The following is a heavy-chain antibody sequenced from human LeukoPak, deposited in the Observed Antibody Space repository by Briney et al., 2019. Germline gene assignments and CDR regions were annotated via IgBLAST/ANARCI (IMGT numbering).Heavy chain of an antibody. CDR2: ISGSGGST. Sequence: TGGSLRLSCAASGFTFSSYAMSWVRQAPGKGLEWVSAISGSGGSTYYADSVKGRFTISRDNSKNTLYLQMNSLRAEDTAVYYCAKLNNEVVTAITCAFDIWGQGTMVTVSS. CDR3: AKLNNEVVTAITCAFDI. CDR1: GFTFSSYA. V-gene: IGHV3-23*01. D-gene: IGHD2-21*02. J-gene: IGHJ3*02.